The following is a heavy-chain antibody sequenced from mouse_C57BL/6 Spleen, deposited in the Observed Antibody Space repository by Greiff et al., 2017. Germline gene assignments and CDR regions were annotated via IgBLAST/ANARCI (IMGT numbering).Heavy chain of an antibody. Sequence: VQLQQSGAELVRPGASVTLSCKASGYTFTDYEMHWVKQTPVHGLAWIGAIDPETGGTAYNQKFKGKAILTADKSSSTAYMELRSLTSEDSAVYYCTRSYYYGSSYYYAMDYWGKGTSVTVSS. V-gene: IGHV1-15*01. J-gene: IGHJ4*01. D-gene: IGHD1-1*01. CDR3: TRSYYYGSSYYYAMDY. CDR1: GYTFTDYE. CDR2: IDPETGGT.